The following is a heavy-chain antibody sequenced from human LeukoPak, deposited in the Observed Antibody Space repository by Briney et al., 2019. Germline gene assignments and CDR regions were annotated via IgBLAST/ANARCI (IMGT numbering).Heavy chain of an antibody. Sequence: GGSLRLSCEASGFTFSSYGMHWVRQAPGKGLEWVAAISYDGSNKYYADSVKGRFTISRDNSKNTLYLQMNSLRAEDTAVYYCAKDLLTTGLDYWGQGTLVTVSS. D-gene: IGHD4-17*01. J-gene: IGHJ4*02. V-gene: IGHV3-30*18. CDR2: ISYDGSNK. CDR1: GFTFSSYG. CDR3: AKDLLTTGLDY.